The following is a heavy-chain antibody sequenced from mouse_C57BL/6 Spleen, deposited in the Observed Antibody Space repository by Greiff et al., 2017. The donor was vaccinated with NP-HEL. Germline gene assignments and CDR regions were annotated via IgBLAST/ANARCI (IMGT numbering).Heavy chain of an antibody. CDR2: IRSKSNNYAT. D-gene: IGHD1-1*01. CDR3: VRQGYYGSGAMDY. J-gene: IGHJ4*01. Sequence: DVKLVESGGGLVQPKGSLKLSCAASGFSFNTYAMNWVRQAPGKGLEWVARIRSKSNNYATYYADSVKDRFTISRDDSENMLYLQMNNLKTEDTAMYYCVRQGYYGSGAMDYWGQGTSVTVSS. V-gene: IGHV10-1*01. CDR1: GFSFNTYA.